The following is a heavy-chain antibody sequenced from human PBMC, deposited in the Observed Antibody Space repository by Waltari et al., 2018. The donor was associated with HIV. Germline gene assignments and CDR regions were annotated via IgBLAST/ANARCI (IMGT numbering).Heavy chain of an antibody. Sequence: EVQLVESGGGLVQPGGSLRLSCAASGFTCRSYGMNWVRQGPGKGVEGVAQIGSTGRTTHYADSVKGRFTISRDDAKNSLYLQANSLRDEDTGVYFCARLQTWFDYWGQGTLVAVSS. CDR1: GFTCRSYG. J-gene: IGHJ4*02. V-gene: IGHV3-48*02. CDR2: IGSTGRTT. CDR3: ARLQTWFDY.